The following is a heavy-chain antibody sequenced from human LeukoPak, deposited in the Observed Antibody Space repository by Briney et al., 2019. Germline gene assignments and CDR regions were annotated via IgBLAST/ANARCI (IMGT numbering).Heavy chain of an antibody. D-gene: IGHD2-15*01. CDR1: GGSISSYY. J-gene: IGHJ5*02. V-gene: IGHV4-59*08. CDR2: IYYSGST. Sequence: PSETLSLTCTVSGGSISSYYWSWIRQPPGKGLEWIGYIYYSGSTNYNPSLKSRVTISVDTSKNQFSLKLSSVTAADTAVYYCARHLGYCSGGSCSNWFDPWGQGTLVTVSS. CDR3: ARHLGYCSGGSCSNWFDP.